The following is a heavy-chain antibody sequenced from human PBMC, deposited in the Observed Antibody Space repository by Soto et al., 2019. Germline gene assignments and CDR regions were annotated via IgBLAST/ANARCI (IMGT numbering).Heavy chain of an antibody. CDR2: INTDGSST. CDR1: GYTFSSYW. V-gene: IGHV3-74*01. Sequence: EVQLVESGGGLIQPGGSLRLSCAASGYTFSSYWMHWVRQAPGKGLVWVSRINTDGSSTSYADTVEGRFTISRDNAKNTLYLQMNSLRGEDTAVYYCTRGLGGGSCWGQGTLVTVSS. CDR3: TRGLGGGSC. J-gene: IGHJ4*02. D-gene: IGHD2-15*01.